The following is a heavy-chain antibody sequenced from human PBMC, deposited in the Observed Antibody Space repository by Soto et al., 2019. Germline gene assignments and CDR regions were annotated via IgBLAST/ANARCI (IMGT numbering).Heavy chain of an antibody. CDR2: ISSSGSHI. J-gene: IGHJ4*02. D-gene: IGHD6-6*01. V-gene: IGHV3-21*01. CDR3: ARDEYSSSTFEY. CDR1: GFTFTSYS. Sequence: GGSLRLSCVVSGFTFTSYSMNWVRQAPGKGLEWVSSISSSGSHINYAGSVKGRFTISRDNAKNSLHLQINSLRAEDTAVYYCARDEYSSSTFEYWGQGNQVNVS.